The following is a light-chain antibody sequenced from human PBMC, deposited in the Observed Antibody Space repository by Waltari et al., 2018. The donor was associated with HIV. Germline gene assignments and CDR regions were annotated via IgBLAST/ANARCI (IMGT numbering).Light chain of an antibody. Sequence: SYELTQPPSVSVSPGQTASVTCSGANLGDKYACWYQQKPGQSPVLVIYQDTKRPSGIPERFSASNSGNTATLTISGTQAMDEADYYCQAWDSSTPVFGGGTKLTVL. CDR2: QDT. CDR1: NLGDKY. CDR3: QAWDSSTPV. V-gene: IGLV3-1*01. J-gene: IGLJ2*01.